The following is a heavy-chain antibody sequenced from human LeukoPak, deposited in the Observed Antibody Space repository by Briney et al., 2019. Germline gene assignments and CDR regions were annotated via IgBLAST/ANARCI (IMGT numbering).Heavy chain of an antibody. CDR1: GGSFSGYY. D-gene: IGHD3-3*01. J-gene: IGHJ4*02. Sequence: SETLSLTCAVFGGSFSGYYWNWIRQPPGKGLEWIGQINPSRNTNYNPSLKSRVTISVDTSKKQFSLKLSSVTASDTAVYYCARRYDFWSGYPPPLDYWGQGTLVTVSS. CDR3: ARRYDFWSGYPPPLDY. CDR2: INPSRNT. V-gene: IGHV4-34*01.